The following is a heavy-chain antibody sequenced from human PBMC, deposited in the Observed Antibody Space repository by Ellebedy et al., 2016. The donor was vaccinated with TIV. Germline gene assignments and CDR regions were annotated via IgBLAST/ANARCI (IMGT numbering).Heavy chain of an antibody. D-gene: IGHD4-23*01. Sequence: GESLKISCAASGFIFDDYWMAWVRQAPGKGLEWAANIREDGGLQWYADSVKGRFTISRDNAKNSMYLQMNGLRAEDTAVYYCARVGRWPYNWSFDYWGRGTLVTVSS. CDR3: ARVGRWPYNWSFDY. J-gene: IGHJ4*02. CDR1: GFIFDDYW. V-gene: IGHV3-7*01. CDR2: IREDGGLQ.